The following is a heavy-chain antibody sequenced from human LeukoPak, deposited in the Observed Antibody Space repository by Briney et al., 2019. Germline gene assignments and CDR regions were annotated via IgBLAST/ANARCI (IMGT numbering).Heavy chain of an antibody. CDR1: GYTFTGYY. V-gene: IGHV1-2*02. D-gene: IGHD3-9*01. CDR2: INPNSGGT. J-gene: IGHJ5*02. Sequence: GASVKVSCKASGYTFTGYYMHWVRQAPGQGLEWMGWINPNSGGTNYAQKFQGRVTMTRDTSISTAYMELSRLGPDDTAVYYCARAIADILTGYYPGEAWGQGTLVTVSS. CDR3: ARAIADILTGYYPGEA.